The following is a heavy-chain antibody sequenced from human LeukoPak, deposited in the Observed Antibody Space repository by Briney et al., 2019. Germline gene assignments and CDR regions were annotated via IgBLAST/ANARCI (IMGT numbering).Heavy chain of an antibody. CDR2: IIPIFDTA. J-gene: IGHJ6*04. CDR1: GGTFNSYG. CDR3: ARSNYYGSGTPDYYYGMDV. D-gene: IGHD3-10*01. V-gene: IGHV1-69*01. Sequence: SVTVSCKATGGTFNSYGVSWVRQAPGQGLEWMGGIIPIFDTATYAQKFQGRVTITADESTSTAYMELSSLRSEDTAVYYCARSNYYGSGTPDYYYGMDVWGIGTTVTVSS.